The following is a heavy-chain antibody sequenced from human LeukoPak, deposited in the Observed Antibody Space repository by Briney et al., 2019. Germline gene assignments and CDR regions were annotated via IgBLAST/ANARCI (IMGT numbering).Heavy chain of an antibody. CDR1: GFTFTRFW. Sequence: PGGSLRLSCAASGFTFTRFWMTWVRQAPGKGLEWVANIKTDGSEKYYVDSVKGRFTISRDNAKNSLYLQMNSLRDEDTAVYYCAINYYDHFDYWGQGTLVTVSS. J-gene: IGHJ4*02. CDR3: AINYYDHFDY. D-gene: IGHD3-22*01. CDR2: IKTDGSEK. V-gene: IGHV3-7*05.